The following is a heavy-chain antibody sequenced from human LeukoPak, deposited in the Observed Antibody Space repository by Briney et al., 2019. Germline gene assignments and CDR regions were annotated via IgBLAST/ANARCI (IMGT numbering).Heavy chain of an antibody. J-gene: IGHJ4*02. CDR1: GYTFTSYG. V-gene: IGHV1-18*01. Sequence: ASGKVSCKASGYTFTSYGISWVRQAPGQGLEWMGWISAYNGNTNYAQKLQGRVTMTTDTSTSTAYMELRSLRSDDTAVYYCARDGPHYSSSPFDYWGQGTLVTVSS. CDR2: ISAYNGNT. CDR3: ARDGPHYSSSPFDY. D-gene: IGHD6-6*01.